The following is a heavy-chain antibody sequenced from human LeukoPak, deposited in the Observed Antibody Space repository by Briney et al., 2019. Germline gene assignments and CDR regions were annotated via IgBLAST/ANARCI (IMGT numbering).Heavy chain of an antibody. Sequence: SVKVSCKASGGTFSSYAISWVRQAPGQGLEWMGRIIPILGIANYAQKFQGRVTITADKSPSTAYMELSSLRSEDTAVYYCARDRGRGYYDSSGSIPFDYWGQGTLVTVSS. J-gene: IGHJ4*02. V-gene: IGHV1-69*04. CDR2: IIPILGIA. D-gene: IGHD3-22*01. CDR3: ARDRGRGYYDSSGSIPFDY. CDR1: GGTFSSYA.